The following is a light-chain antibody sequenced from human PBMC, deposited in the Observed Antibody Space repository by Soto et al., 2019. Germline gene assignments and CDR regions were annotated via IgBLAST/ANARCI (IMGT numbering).Light chain of an antibody. CDR3: QSYDSSLSVVV. CDR1: SSNIGAGYD. V-gene: IGLV1-40*01. CDR2: GNS. Sequence: QSVLTQPPSVSGAPGQRVAISCTGTSSNIGAGYDVHWYQQVPGTAPKLLIYGNSHRPSGVPDRFSGSKSGTSASLAITGLQAEDETDYYCQSYDSSLSVVVFGGGTKVTVL. J-gene: IGLJ2*01.